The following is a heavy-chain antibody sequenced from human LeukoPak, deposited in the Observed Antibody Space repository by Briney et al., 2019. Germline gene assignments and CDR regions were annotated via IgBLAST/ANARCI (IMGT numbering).Heavy chain of an antibody. D-gene: IGHD3-10*01. CDR1: GFTFSSYA. V-gene: IGHV3-30*04. CDR3: AKVYSDLWGVDY. Sequence: PGGSLRLSCAASGFTFSSYAMHWVRQAPGKGLEWVAVISYDGSNKYYADSVKGRFTISRDNSKNTLYLQMNSLRAEDTAVYYCAKVYSDLWGVDYWGQGTLVTVSS. J-gene: IGHJ4*02. CDR2: ISYDGSNK.